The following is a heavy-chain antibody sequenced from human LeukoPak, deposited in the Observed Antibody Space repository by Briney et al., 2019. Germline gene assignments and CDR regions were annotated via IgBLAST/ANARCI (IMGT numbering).Heavy chain of an antibody. J-gene: IGHJ6*02. V-gene: IGHV3-30-3*01. CDR3: ARDLVVPAASPYYYGMDV. CDR1: GFTFSSYA. CDR2: ISYDGSNK. Sequence: AGGSLRLSCAASGFTFSSYAMHWVRQAPGKGLEWVAVISYDGSNKYYADSVKGRFTISRDNSKNTLYLQMNSLRAEDTAVYYCARDLVVPAASPYYYGMDVWGQGTTVTVSS. D-gene: IGHD2-2*01.